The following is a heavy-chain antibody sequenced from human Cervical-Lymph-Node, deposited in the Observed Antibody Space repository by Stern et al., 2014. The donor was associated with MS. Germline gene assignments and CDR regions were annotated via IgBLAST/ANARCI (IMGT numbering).Heavy chain of an antibody. Sequence: QVQLVQSVAEVKKPGESVKVSCKVSGYTFTTYGISLVRQAPGQGLEWMGSISAYNCNTNYAQKLQGRVTMTTDTSTSTAYMELRSLRSDDTAVYYCARGLLGSENAFDIWGQGTMVTVSS. V-gene: IGHV1-18*01. CDR1: GYTFTTYG. CDR2: ISAYNCNT. J-gene: IGHJ3*02. D-gene: IGHD2-15*01. CDR3: ARGLLGSENAFDI.